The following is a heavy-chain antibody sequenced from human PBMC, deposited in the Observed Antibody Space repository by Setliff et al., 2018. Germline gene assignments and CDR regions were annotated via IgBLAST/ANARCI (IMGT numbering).Heavy chain of an antibody. CDR2: TTPIFTTA. CDR1: RGTFSNYA. Sequence: SVKVSCKTSRGTFSNYAISWVRQAPGQGLEWMGGTTPIFTTASYAQKFQGRVTITADESTSTAYTELSSLRSDDTAVYYCARVLFHCSSTSCYLDAFDIWGQGTMVTVS. V-gene: IGHV1-69*13. CDR3: ARVLFHCSSTSCYLDAFDI. J-gene: IGHJ3*02. D-gene: IGHD2-2*01.